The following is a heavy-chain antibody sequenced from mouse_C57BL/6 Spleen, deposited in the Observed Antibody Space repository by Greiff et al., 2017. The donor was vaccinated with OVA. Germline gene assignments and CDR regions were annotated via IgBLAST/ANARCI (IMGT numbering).Heavy chain of an antibody. J-gene: IGHJ1*03. CDR3: ASDWYFDV. V-gene: IGHV5-6*01. CDR2: ISSGGSYT. Sequence: EVKLMESGGDLVKPGGSLKLSCAASGFTFSSYGMSWVRQTPDKRLEWVATISSGGSYTYYPDSVKGRFTISRDNAKNTLYLQMSSLKSEDTAMYYCASDWYFDVWGTGTTVTVSS. CDR1: GFTFSSYG.